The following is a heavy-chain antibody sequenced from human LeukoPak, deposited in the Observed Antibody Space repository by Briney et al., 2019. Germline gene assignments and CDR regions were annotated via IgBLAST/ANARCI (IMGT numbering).Heavy chain of an antibody. CDR2: ISAYNGNT. J-gene: IGHJ6*03. V-gene: IGHV1-18*01. Sequence: ASVKVSCKASGYTFTSYGISWVRQAPGQGLEWMGWISAYNGNTNYAQKLQGRVTMTTDTSTSTAYMELRSLRSDDTAVYYCARTAYYDFWSGYYTLGLYYYYMDVWGKGTTVTVSS. D-gene: IGHD3-3*01. CDR3: ARTAYYDFWSGYYTLGLYYYYMDV. CDR1: GYTFTSYG.